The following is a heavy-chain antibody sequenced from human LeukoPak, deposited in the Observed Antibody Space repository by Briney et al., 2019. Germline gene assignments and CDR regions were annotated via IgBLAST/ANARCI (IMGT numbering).Heavy chain of an antibody. CDR1: GGAFSSYA. CDR3: ARPAGPSAPGLGS. V-gene: IGHV1-69*04. CDR2: IIPILGIA. J-gene: IGHJ4*02. D-gene: IGHD6-13*01. Sequence: SVKVSCKASGGAFSSYAISWVRQAPGQGLEWMGRIIPILGIANYAQKFQGRVTITADKSTSTAYMELSSLRSEDTAVYYCARPAGPSAPGLGSWGQGTLVTVSS.